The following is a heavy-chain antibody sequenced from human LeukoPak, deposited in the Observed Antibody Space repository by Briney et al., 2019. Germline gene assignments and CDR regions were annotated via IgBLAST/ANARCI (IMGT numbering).Heavy chain of an antibody. CDR1: GGSFSGYY. J-gene: IGHJ4*02. CDR3: ARDRPFCDFWSGYPNKFDY. CDR2: INHSGST. V-gene: IGHV4-34*01. D-gene: IGHD3-3*01. Sequence: SETLSLTCAVYGGSFSGYYWSWIRQPPGKGLEWIGEINHSGSTNYNPSLKSRVTISVDTSKNQFSLKLSSVTAADTAVYYCARDRPFCDFWSGYPNKFDYWGQGTLVTVSS.